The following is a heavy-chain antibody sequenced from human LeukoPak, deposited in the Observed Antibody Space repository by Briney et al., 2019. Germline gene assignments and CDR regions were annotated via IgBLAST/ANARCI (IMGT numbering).Heavy chain of an antibody. J-gene: IGHJ4*02. CDR2: ISWNSGSI. Sequence: GGSLRLSCAASGFTFDDYAMHWVRQAPGKGLEWVSGISWNSGSIGYADSVKGRFTISRDNAKNSLYLQMNSLRAEDTALYYCAKSRGVLRYFDWLLEYYFDYWGQGTLVTVSS. V-gene: IGHV3-9*01. CDR3: AKSRGVLRYFDWLLEYYFDY. D-gene: IGHD3-9*01. CDR1: GFTFDDYA.